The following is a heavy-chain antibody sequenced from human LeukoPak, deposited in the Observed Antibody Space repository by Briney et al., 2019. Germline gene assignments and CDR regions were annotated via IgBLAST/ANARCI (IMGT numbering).Heavy chain of an antibody. D-gene: IGHD6-19*01. J-gene: IGHJ4*02. CDR3: AKGQWLVRGSFDY. V-gene: IGHV3-23*01. CDR2: ISGSGGST. CDR1: GFTFSSYA. Sequence: GGPLRLSCAASGFTFSSYAMSWVRQAPGKGLEWVSAISGSGGSTYYAHSGKGRLTISRENSKHTLYLQMNSVRAEDTAVYYCAKGQWLVRGSFDYWGEGGLVTVS.